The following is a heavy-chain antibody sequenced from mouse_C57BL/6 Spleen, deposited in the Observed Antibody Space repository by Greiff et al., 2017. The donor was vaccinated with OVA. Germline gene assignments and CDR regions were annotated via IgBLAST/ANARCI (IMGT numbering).Heavy chain of an antibody. CDR1: GFTFSDYG. CDR2: ISSGSSTI. Sequence: EVMLVESGGGLVKPGGSLKLSCAASGFTFSDYGMYWVRQAPEKGLEWVAYISSGSSTIYYADTVKGRFTISRDNAKNTLFLQMTSLRSEDTAMYYCARGWGAGFAYWGQGTLVTVSA. CDR3: ARGWGAGFAY. V-gene: IGHV5-17*01. D-gene: IGHD3-2*02. J-gene: IGHJ3*01.